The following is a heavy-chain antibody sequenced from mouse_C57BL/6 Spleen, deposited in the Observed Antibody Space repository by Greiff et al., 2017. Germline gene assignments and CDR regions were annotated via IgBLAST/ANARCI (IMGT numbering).Heavy chain of an antibody. V-gene: IGHV1-82*01. Sequence: QVQLQQSGPELVKPGASVKISCKASGYAFSSSWMNWVKQRPGKGLEWIGRIDPGDGDTNYNAKFKGKATLTADKSYSTAYMQLSSLTSEDSAVYICANSGGWYEFADWGQGTMVTVSA. CDR2: IDPGDGDT. D-gene: IGHD2-14*01. J-gene: IGHJ3*01. CDR1: GYAFSSSW. CDR3: ANSGGWYEFAD.